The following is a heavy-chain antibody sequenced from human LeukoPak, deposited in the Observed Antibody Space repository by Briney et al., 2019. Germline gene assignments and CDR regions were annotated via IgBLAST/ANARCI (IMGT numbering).Heavy chain of an antibody. CDR1: GYTFTTYY. CDR2: IHPSRGTT. D-gene: IGHD6-19*01. Sequence: GASVKVSCKASGYTFTTYYIHWLRQAPGQWLEWIGIIHPSRGTTTYAQKFQGRVTLTRDTSASTVYMELSSLRSEDTAIYHCARDTDSSGWQGAFDVGGQGTMVTVSS. CDR3: ARDTDSSGWQGAFDV. V-gene: IGHV1-46*01. J-gene: IGHJ3*01.